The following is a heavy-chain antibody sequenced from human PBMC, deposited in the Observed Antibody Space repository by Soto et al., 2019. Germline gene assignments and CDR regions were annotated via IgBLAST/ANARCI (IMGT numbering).Heavy chain of an antibody. D-gene: IGHD1-26*01. J-gene: IGHJ4*02. CDR1: GGSVSSGSYY. Sequence: QVQLQESGPGLVKPSETLSLTCTVSGGSVSSGSYYCSWIRQPPGKGLEWIGYIYYSGSTNYNPSLQSRVTISVDTSKNQFSLKLISVTAADTAVYYCARVGGAPAPNFDYCGQGPLVTVSS. V-gene: IGHV4-61*01. CDR3: ARVGGAPAPNFDY. CDR2: IYYSGST.